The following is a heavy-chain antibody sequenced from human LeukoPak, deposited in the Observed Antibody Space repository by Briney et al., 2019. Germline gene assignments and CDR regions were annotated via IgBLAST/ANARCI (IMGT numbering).Heavy chain of an antibody. J-gene: IGHJ4*02. CDR2: ISSSGSTI. Sequence: GGSLRLSCAASGFTFSDYYRSWIRQAPGKGLEWVSYISSSGSTIYYADSVKGRFTISRDNAKNSVYVQMNSLRDEERAVYYCGRDEGGPDFDYWGQGTLVTVSS. CDR3: GRDEGGPDFDY. V-gene: IGHV3-11*01. CDR1: GFTFSDYY.